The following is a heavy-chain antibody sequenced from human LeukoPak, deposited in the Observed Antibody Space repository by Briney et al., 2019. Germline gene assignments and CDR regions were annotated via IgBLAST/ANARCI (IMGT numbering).Heavy chain of an antibody. J-gene: IGHJ4*02. CDR1: GFTFSSSW. CDR3: ARVLGNYYDSSGPSLY. Sequence: PGGSLRLSCAASGFTFSSSWMTWVRQAPGKGLEWVSSISSSSSYIFYADSVKGRFTISRDNAKNSLYLQMNSLRVEDTAVYYCARVLGNYYDSSGPSLYWGQGTLVTVSS. D-gene: IGHD3-22*01. V-gene: IGHV3-21*01. CDR2: ISSSSSYI.